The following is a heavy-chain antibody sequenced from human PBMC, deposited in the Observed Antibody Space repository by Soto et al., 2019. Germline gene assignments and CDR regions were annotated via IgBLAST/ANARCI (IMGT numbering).Heavy chain of an antibody. CDR2: IYYSGST. CDR3: ARGPNWNDEGDYYYYMDV. CDR1: GGSISSYY. D-gene: IGHD1-1*01. V-gene: IGHV4-59*01. Sequence: SETLSLTCTVSGGSISSYYWSWIRQPPGKGLEWIGYIYYSGSTNYNPSLKSRVTISVDTSKNQFSLKLSSVTAADTAVYYCARGPNWNDEGDYYYYMDVWGKGTTVTVSS. J-gene: IGHJ6*03.